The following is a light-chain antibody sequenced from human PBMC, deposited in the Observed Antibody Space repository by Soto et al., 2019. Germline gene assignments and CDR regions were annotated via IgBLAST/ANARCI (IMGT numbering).Light chain of an antibody. J-gene: IGKJ3*01. CDR3: QQLQRTPFT. CDR2: GTS. Sequence: DIQMTQSPSTLSGSVGDRVTITCRASQTISSWLAWYQQKPGKAPKLLIYGTSTLQSGVPSRFSAFGSGTEFTLTISSLQPEDFATYHCQQLQRTPFTFGPGTTVDV. V-gene: IGKV1-5*01. CDR1: QTISSW.